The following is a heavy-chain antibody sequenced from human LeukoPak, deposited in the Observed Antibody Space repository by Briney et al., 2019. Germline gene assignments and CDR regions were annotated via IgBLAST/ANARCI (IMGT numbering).Heavy chain of an antibody. J-gene: IGHJ3*02. Sequence: ASVKVSCKASGYTFTNYAIHWVRQAPGQRLEWVGWINAANGDTKYSQKFQDRVTITRDTSASTAYMELSSLRSEDTAVYYCARDPISSWDIFVAFDIWGQGTMVTVSS. V-gene: IGHV1-3*01. CDR1: GYTFTNYA. CDR2: INAANGDT. D-gene: IGHD6-13*01. CDR3: ARDPISSWDIFVAFDI.